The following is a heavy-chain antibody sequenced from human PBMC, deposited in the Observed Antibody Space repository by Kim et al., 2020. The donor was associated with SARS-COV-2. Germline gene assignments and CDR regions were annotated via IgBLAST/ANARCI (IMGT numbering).Heavy chain of an antibody. V-gene: IGHV4-59*08. CDR1: GGSISSYY. CDR2: IYYSGST. D-gene: IGHD6-19*01. CDR3: ARRHSSGPSGPYGMDV. Sequence: SETLSLTCTVSGGSISSYYWSWIRQPPGKGLEWIGYIYYSGSTNYNPSLKSRVTISVDTSKNQFSLKLSSVTAADTAVYYCARRHSSGPSGPYGMDVWGQGTTVTVSS. J-gene: IGHJ6*02.